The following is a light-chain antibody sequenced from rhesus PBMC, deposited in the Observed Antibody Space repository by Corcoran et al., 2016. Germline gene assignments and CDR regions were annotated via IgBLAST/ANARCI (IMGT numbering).Light chain of an antibody. Sequence: DIQMTQSPSSLSASVGDRVTITCRASQAISIWLAWYQQNTGKAPKLLIYKASAFESGVPSRFSGRGSGTEFTLNIGNRQPEDFATYYCQQHDSAPRTFGQGTKVEIK. V-gene: IGKV1S6*01. CDR1: QAISIW. J-gene: IGKJ1*01. CDR2: KAS. CDR3: QQHDSAPRT.